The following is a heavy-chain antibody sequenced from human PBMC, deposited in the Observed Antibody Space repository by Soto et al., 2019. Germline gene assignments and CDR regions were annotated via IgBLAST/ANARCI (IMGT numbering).Heavy chain of an antibody. D-gene: IGHD6-13*01. CDR1: GFTFDDYA. Sequence: GGSLRLSCAASGFTFDDYAMHWVRQVPGKGLEWVSGINWNSGSIGYGDSVKGRFAISRDNAKNSLHLQMNSLSAEDTAFYYCVKDESINWYSGHFRHWGQGTLVTVSS. V-gene: IGHV3-9*01. CDR3: VKDESINWYSGHFRH. CDR2: INWNSGSI. J-gene: IGHJ1*01.